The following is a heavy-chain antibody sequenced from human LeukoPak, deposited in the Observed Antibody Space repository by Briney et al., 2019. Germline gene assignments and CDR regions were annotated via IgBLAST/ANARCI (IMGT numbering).Heavy chain of an antibody. CDR1: GFSFSNYW. Sequence: PGGSLRLSCEASGFSFSNYWMSWVRQAPGEGLEWVANIKQDGSEIYYVDSVRGRFTISRDNAKNSLYLQMNSLRAEDTAVYYCARPSLNTGSYFDYWGQGILVSVSS. J-gene: IGHJ4*02. CDR3: ARPSLNTGSYFDY. CDR2: IKQDGSEI. D-gene: IGHD1-26*01. V-gene: IGHV3-7*01.